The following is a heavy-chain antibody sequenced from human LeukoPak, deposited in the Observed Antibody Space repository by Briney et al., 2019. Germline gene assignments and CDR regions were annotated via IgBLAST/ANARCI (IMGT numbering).Heavy chain of an antibody. V-gene: IGHV3-23*01. CDR3: AKQYSSSWYYFDY. D-gene: IGHD6-13*01. CDR1: GFTFSSYA. CDR2: ISGSGGST. J-gene: IGHJ4*02. Sequence: GGSLRLSCAASGFTFSSYAMSWVRQAPGKGLEWVSAISGSGGSTYYADSVKGRFTISRDNAKNSLYLQMNSLRAEDTAVYYCAKQYSSSWYYFDYWGQGTLVTVSS.